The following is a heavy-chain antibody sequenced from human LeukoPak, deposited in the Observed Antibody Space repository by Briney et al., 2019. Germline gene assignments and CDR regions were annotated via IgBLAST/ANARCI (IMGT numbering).Heavy chain of an antibody. CDR3: AKSMTLQWRGFFDL. Sequence: GGSLRLSCAASGFAFSSHAMSWVRQAPGKGLEWVSTISDSGANTYYADSVRGRFTISRDNSKNTLYLQKNSLRADDTAIYYCAKSMTLQWRGFFDLWGRGTHVTASS. V-gene: IGHV3-23*01. CDR1: GFAFSSHA. J-gene: IGHJ2*01. CDR2: ISDSGANT. D-gene: IGHD6-19*01.